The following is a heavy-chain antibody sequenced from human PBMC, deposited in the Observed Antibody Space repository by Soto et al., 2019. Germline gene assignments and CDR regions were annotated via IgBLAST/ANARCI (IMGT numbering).Heavy chain of an antibody. CDR3: AVNRASWLFDS. V-gene: IGHV6-1*01. J-gene: IGHJ4*02. Sequence: PSQTLSLTCVISGDGVSSHTAAWNWVRQSPSRGLEWLGRTFYRSEWKTDYAPSVRGRITINADTSRNQFSLQLSSVTPEDTAVYYCAVNRASWLFDSWGQGTLVTVS. D-gene: IGHD5-12*01. CDR1: GDGVSSHTAA. CDR2: TFYRSEWKT.